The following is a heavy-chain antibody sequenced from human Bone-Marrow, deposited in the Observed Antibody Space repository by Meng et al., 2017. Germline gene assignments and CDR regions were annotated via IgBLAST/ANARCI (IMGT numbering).Heavy chain of an antibody. J-gene: IGHJ4*02. V-gene: IGHV4/OR15-8*02. D-gene: IGHD6-19*01. Sequence: QGQLQESGPGLVKPSGPLSLPCVVPGGSISRIDWWSWVRQPPGKGLEWIGEIYHGGDTNYNPSLKSRVTIAIDKSKNQFSLKLSSVTAADTAVYYCASWIYSCGWQWGQGALVTVSS. CDR2: IYHGGDT. CDR1: GGSISRIDW. CDR3: ASWIYSCGWQ.